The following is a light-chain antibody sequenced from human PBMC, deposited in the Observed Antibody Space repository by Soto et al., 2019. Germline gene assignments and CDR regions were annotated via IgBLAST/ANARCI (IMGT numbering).Light chain of an antibody. V-gene: IGKV1-8*01. CDR1: QGISSY. J-gene: IGKJ2*01. CDR3: QQYDTNSGT. Sequence: AIRMTQSPSSLSASTGDRVTITCRASQGISSYLAWYQQKPGKAPKLLIYAASTLQSGVPSRFSGSGSGTDFTLTISCLQSEDFAIYYCQQYDTNSGTFGQGTKLEIK. CDR2: AAS.